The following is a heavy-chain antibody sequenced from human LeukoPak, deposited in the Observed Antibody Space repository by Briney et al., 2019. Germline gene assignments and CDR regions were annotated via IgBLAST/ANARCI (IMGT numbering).Heavy chain of an antibody. CDR1: GYTFTSYD. D-gene: IGHD3-10*01. CDR3: ARGGVVRGVITTHYYYYMDV. Sequence: ASVKVSCKASGYTFTSYDINWVRQATGQGLEWMGWMNPNSGNTGYAQKFQGRVTITRNTSISTAYMELSSLRSEDTAVYYCARGGVVRGVITTHYYYYMDVWGKGTTVTVSS. CDR2: MNPNSGNT. J-gene: IGHJ6*03. V-gene: IGHV1-8*03.